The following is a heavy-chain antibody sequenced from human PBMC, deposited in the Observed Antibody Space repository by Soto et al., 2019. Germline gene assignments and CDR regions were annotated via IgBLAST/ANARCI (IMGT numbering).Heavy chain of an antibody. D-gene: IGHD2-15*01. CDR2: IFHGGNT. V-gene: IGHV4-38-2*01. CDR1: GFFISSGNY. CDR3: ARARWYDAFDV. Sequence: SETLSLTCAVSGFFISSGNYWGWIRKPPGKGLEWIGSIFHGGNTYYNPSIKSRVTISVDMSKNQFSLKLNSVTAADTAVYYCARARWYDAFDVWGRGTVVTVSS. J-gene: IGHJ3*01.